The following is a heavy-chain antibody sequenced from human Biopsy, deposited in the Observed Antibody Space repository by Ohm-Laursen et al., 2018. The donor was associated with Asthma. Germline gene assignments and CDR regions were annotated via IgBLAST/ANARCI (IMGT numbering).Heavy chain of an antibody. Sequence: SLRLSCSASGFTFSSYAMNWVRQAPGKGLEWVSTVSGSGGNTYYADSVKGRFTISRDNSKNTLYLQMNSLRAEDTAVYYRAKGGGDIVVVISATTLDYWGQGALVTVSS. CDR3: AKGGGDIVVVISATTLDY. D-gene: IGHD2-15*01. CDR2: VSGSGGNT. CDR1: GFTFSSYA. J-gene: IGHJ4*02. V-gene: IGHV3-23*01.